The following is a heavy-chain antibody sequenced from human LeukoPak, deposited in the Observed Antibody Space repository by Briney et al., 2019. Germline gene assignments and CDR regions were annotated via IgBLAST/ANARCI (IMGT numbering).Heavy chain of an antibody. CDR1: GCTFTGYY. Sequence: ASVKVSCKASGCTFTGYYMHWVRQAPGQGLEWMGWINPNSGGTNYAQKFQGRVTMTRDTSISTAYMELSRLRSDDTAVYYCARWGIRGGPAVVYFDYWGQGTLVTVSS. CDR3: ARWGIRGGPAVVYFDY. J-gene: IGHJ4*02. D-gene: IGHD3-10*01. V-gene: IGHV1-2*02. CDR2: INPNSGGT.